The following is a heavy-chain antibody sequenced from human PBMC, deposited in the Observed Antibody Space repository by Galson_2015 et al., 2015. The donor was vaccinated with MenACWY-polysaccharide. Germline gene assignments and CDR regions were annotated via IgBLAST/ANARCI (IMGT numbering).Heavy chain of an antibody. CDR1: GYTFTSYG. Sequence: QSGAEVKKPGASVKISCKASGYTFTSYGISWVRQAPGQGLEWMGWISAYNGNTNYAQKLQGRVTMTTDTSTSTAYMELRSLRSDDTAVYYCARDRNDFWSGHNEHHFDYWGQGTLVTVSS. CDR2: ISAYNGNT. J-gene: IGHJ4*02. CDR3: ARDRNDFWSGHNEHHFDY. V-gene: IGHV1-18*01. D-gene: IGHD3-3*01.